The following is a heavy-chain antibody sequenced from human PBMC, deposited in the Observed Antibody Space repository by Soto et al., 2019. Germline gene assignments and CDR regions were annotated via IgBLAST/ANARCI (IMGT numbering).Heavy chain of an antibody. Sequence: SETLSLTCTVSVGSMSSHYWTWLRQPPGKGLEWIGYISYSGSSYYNPSLKSRVTISADTSRNQFSLRLTSVIAADTAVYFCARADPDASVGFWGQGTLVTVSS. CDR3: ARADPDASVGF. V-gene: IGHV4-59*11. CDR2: ISYSGSS. D-gene: IGHD3-16*01. J-gene: IGHJ4*02. CDR1: VGSMSSHY.